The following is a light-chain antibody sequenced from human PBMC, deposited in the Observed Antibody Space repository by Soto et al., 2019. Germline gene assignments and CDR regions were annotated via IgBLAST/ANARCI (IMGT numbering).Light chain of an antibody. Sequence: VLTQSPGALSWSPGERATRSCRAIQSVSSSYLAWYQQKPGQAPRLLIYGASSRATGIPDRFSGSGSGTDFTLTISRLEPEDFAVYYCQQYGSSPPITFGQGTRLEIK. V-gene: IGKV3-20*01. CDR3: QQYGSSPPIT. J-gene: IGKJ5*01. CDR1: QSVSSSY. CDR2: GAS.